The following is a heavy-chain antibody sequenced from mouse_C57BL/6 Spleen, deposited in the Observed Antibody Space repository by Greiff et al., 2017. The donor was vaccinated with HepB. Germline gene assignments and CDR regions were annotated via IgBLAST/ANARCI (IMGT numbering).Heavy chain of an antibody. CDR1: GFTFTDYY. J-gene: IGHJ3*01. CDR3: VKAVDSSGYEFAY. V-gene: IGHV7-4*01. CDR2: IRNKANGYAT. D-gene: IGHD3-2*02. Sequence: EVKLVESGGGLVQPGASLRLSCAASGFTFTDYYMSWVRQPPGKAPVWLALIRNKANGYATEYTASVKGWFTISRDNSQNSLYLQMNTLRAEDSATYYCVKAVDSSGYEFAYWGQETLVTVSA.